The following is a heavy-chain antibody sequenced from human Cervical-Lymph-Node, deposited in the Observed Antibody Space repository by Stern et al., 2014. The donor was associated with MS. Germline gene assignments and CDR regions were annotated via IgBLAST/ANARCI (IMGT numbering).Heavy chain of an antibody. CDR3: ARFGHCSAGSCPSYYYGMDV. J-gene: IGHJ6*02. D-gene: IGHD2-15*01. Sequence: QVQLQESGPGLVKPSETLSLTCTVSGGSISSYYWSWIRQPPGKGLEWIGYIYYTGGANYKPSLKSRLPVSVETSKNQFSLKLNSVTAADTAVYYCARFGHCSAGSCPSYYYGMDVWGQGTTVTVSS. CDR1: GGSISSYY. CDR2: IYYTGGA. V-gene: IGHV4-59*08.